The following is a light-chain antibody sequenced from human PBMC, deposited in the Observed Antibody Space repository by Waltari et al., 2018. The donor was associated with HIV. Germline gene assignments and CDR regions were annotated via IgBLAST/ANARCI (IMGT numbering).Light chain of an antibody. V-gene: IGKV3-11*01. CDR3: HQRTDWPPRHT. CDR1: QSVTTY. J-gene: IGKJ2*01. CDR2: NTS. Sequence: LTQSPATLSLSPGERATLSCRASQSVTTYLAWLRLKPGQPPRLLLYNTSNKATGVPARFSGRGSGTDFTLTISSLEPADSAVYDCHQRTDWPPRHTFGQGTKLEI.